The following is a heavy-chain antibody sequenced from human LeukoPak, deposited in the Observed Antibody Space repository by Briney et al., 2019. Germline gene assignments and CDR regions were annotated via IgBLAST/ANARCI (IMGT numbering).Heavy chain of an antibody. Sequence: SETLSLTCVVSGYSISSGYYWGWIRQPPGKGLEWIGSIYYSGSTHYNPSLKSRVTISVDTSKNQFSLRLSSVTAADTAVYYCARGRSVDYWGQGTLVTVSS. D-gene: IGHD3-3*01. V-gene: IGHV4-38-2*01. CDR3: ARGRSVDY. CDR2: IYYSGST. J-gene: IGHJ4*02. CDR1: GYSISSGYY.